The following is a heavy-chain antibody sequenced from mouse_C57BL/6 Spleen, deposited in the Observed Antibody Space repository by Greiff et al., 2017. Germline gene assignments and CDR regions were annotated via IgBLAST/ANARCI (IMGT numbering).Heavy chain of an antibody. D-gene: IGHD2-5*01. CDR3: ARRHYSNYAWFAY. CDR1: GYAFTNYL. Sequence: VQLQQSGAELVRPGTSVKVSCKASGYAFTNYLIEWVKQRPGQGLEWIGVINPGSGGTNYNEKFKGKATLTADKSSSTAYMQLSSLTSEDSAVYFCARRHYSNYAWFAYWGQGTLVTVSA. J-gene: IGHJ3*01. V-gene: IGHV1-54*01. CDR2: INPGSGGT.